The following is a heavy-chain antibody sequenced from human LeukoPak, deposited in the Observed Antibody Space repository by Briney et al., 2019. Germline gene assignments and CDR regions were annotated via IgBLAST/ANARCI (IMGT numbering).Heavy chain of an antibody. CDR1: GFTFGDYA. D-gene: IGHD2-8*01. CDR2: ISKKVFGGTA. J-gene: IGHJ4*02. Sequence: GGTLSLSCTASGFTFGDYAMSWVRQAPGQGLEWVGFISKKVFGGTAESAASVKGRFTLSRDDSQSTAYLQMNSLQTEDTAVYYCTRGNCVNGVCYPFDYWGQGTLVTVSS. V-gene: IGHV3-49*04. CDR3: TRGNCVNGVCYPFDY.